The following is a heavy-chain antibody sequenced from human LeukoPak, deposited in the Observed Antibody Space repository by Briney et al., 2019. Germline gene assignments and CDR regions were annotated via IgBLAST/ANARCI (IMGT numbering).Heavy chain of an antibody. Sequence: SVKVSCKASGGTFSSYAISWVRQAPGQGLEWMGRIIPILGIANYAQKFQGRVTITADKSTSTAYMELSSLRSEDTAVYYCALGRGGLGAFDIWGQGTMVTVSS. J-gene: IGHJ3*02. D-gene: IGHD3-16*01. CDR2: IIPILGIA. CDR3: ALGRGGLGAFDI. V-gene: IGHV1-69*04. CDR1: GGTFSSYA.